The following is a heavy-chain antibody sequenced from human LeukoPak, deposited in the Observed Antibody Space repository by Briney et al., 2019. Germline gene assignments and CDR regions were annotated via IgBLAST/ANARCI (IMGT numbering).Heavy chain of an antibody. CDR1: GFTFSNSY. D-gene: IGHD4-11*01. V-gene: IGHV3-11*06. CDR3: ARSTRVPTC. J-gene: IGHJ4*02. Sequence: GGSLRLSCATSGFTFSNSYMSWIRQAPGKGLELLSYISGDSGDTKYADSVRGRFTISRDNAKASLHLQMNSLRAEDTALYFCARSTRVPTCWGQGTLVTVSS. CDR2: ISGDSGDT.